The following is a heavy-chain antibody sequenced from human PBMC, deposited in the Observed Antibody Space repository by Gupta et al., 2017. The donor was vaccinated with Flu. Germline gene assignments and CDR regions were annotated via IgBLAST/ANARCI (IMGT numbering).Heavy chain of an antibody. CDR3: ARDKGGWSAFDL. CDR2: ISPYNGNT. V-gene: IGHV1-18*01. Sequence: VRQAPGQGLEWMGWISPYNGNTDYEQMFQGRVTMTTDTSTTTVYMELRSLRSDDTAMYYCARDKGGWSAFDLWGQGTMVTVSS. J-gene: IGHJ3*01. D-gene: IGHD2-15*01.